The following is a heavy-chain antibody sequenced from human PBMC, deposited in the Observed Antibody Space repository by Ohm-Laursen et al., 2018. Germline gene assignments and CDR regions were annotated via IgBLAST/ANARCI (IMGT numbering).Heavy chain of an antibody. CDR3: ARDTIVNGYSSGFDY. CDR1: GYTFTNYY. J-gene: IGHJ4*02. CDR2: INTGGGST. D-gene: IGHD2/OR15-2a*01. Sequence: EASVKVSCKASGYTFTNYYMHWVRQAPGQGLEWMGIINTGGGSTSHAQKFQGRLTMTRDTSTSTVYMELSSLRSEDTAVYYCARDTIVNGYSSGFDYWGQGTLVTVSS. V-gene: IGHV1-46*01.